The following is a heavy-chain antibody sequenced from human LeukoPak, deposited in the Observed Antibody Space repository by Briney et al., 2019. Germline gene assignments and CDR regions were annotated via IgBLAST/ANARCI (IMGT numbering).Heavy chain of an antibody. J-gene: IGHJ6*01. CDR2: IYSGGST. Sequence: GGSLRLSCAVSGVAVSSNYMTRIRQAPGEGLEWVSVIYSGGSTFFADFVKGRFTMSRDNSKNTLYLHMNSLRVEDTAVYYCARDIGGLSDVWGQGTTVTVSS. CDR1: GVAVSSNY. D-gene: IGHD1-26*01. V-gene: IGHV3-66*01. CDR3: ARDIGGLSDV.